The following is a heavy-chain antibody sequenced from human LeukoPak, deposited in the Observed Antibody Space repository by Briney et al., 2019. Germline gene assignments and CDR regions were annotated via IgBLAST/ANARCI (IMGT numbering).Heavy chain of an antibody. CDR3: ARDRSGYSYFDY. D-gene: IGHD3-3*01. CDR2: TYYGGNT. J-gene: IGHJ4*02. Sequence: PSETLSLTCTVSGGSISRGGDYWTWIRQHPGKGLEWIGNTYYGGNTYYNPSLKSRGTISIDTSKNQFSLKLTSVTAADTAVYYCARDRSGYSYFDYWGQGTLVTVSS. CDR1: GGSISRGGDY. V-gene: IGHV4-31*03.